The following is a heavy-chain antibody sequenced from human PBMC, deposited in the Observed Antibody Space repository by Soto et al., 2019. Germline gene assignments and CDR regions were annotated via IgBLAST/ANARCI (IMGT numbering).Heavy chain of an antibody. Sequence: ASVKVSCKASGYTFTSYGISWVRQAPGQGLEWMGWISAYNGNTNYAQKLQGRVTMTTDTSTSTAYMELRSLRSDDTAVYYCARGLKGWNYMSWFDPWGQGTLVTVSS. CDR3: ARGLKGWNYMSWFDP. CDR1: GYTFTSYG. J-gene: IGHJ5*02. CDR2: ISAYNGNT. V-gene: IGHV1-18*01. D-gene: IGHD1-7*01.